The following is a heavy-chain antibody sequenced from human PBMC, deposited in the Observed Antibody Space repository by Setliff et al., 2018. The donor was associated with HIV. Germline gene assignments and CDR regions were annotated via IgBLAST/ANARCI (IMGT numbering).Heavy chain of an antibody. CDR2: MYYSGIT. V-gene: IGHV4-38-2*01. D-gene: IGHD6-13*01. Sequence: PSETLSLTCAVSGYSISSGYYWGWIRQPPGKGLEWIGSMYYSGITHYNPSLESRATISVDTSKDQFSLKLSSVTAADTAVYYCARGLGQQLGRFWYFDLWGRGTLVTVSS. J-gene: IGHJ2*01. CDR3: ARGLGQQLGRFWYFDL. CDR1: GYSISSGYY.